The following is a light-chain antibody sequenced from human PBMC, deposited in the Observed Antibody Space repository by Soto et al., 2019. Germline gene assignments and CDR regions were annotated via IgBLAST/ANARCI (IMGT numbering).Light chain of an antibody. CDR2: GNS. V-gene: IGLV1-40*01. CDR1: SFNIGAGYD. CDR3: QSYDSSLSGGGV. J-gene: IGLJ2*01. Sequence: QSVLTQPPSVSGAPGQRVTISCTGSSFNIGAGYDVHWYQQLPGTAPKLLIYGNSNRPSGVPDRFSGSKSGPSPSLAITGLQAEDEADYYCQSYDSSLSGGGVFGGGTKLTVL.